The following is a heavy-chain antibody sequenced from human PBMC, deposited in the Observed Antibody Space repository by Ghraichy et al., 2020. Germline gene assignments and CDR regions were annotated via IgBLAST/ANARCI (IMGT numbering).Heavy chain of an antibody. V-gene: IGHV3-21*01. CDR1: GFSFSDYS. CDR2: ISYNVNYL. J-gene: IGHJ6*03. CDR3: AREEGSSYYKDV. Sequence: GGSLRLSCAASGFSFSDYSMNWVRQAPGKGLEWVSSISYNVNYLFYADSVKGRFTISRDNTNNLLYLQMHSLRAEDTGVYYCAREEGSSYYKDVWGKGTTVTVSS.